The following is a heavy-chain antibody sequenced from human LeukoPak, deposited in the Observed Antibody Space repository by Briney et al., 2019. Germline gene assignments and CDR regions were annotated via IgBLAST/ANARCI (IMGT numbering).Heavy chain of an antibody. J-gene: IGHJ6*02. CDR1: GFTFSSYA. D-gene: IGHD3-10*01. CDR2: ISGSGDST. CDR3: AKALWPDYYYYGMDV. V-gene: IGHV3-23*01. Sequence: PGGSLRLSCAASGFTFSSYAMTWVRQAPGKGLEWVSAISGSGDSTYYADSVKDRFTISRDNSKNTLYLQMNSLRAEDTAVYYCAKALWPDYYYYGMDVWGQGTTVTVSS.